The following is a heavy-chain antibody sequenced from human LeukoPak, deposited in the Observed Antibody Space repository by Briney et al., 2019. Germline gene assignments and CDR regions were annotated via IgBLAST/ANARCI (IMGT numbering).Heavy chain of an antibody. CDR1: GLIFKTSW. V-gene: IGHV3-7*01. Sequence: GGSLRLSCAASGLIFKTSWMSWVRQAPGKGLECVANIKQDGSETYYVDSVKGRFIISRDNAKNSLFLQMNSLRAEDTAVYYCASGNYFDYWGQGTLVTVSS. CDR2: IKQDGSET. J-gene: IGHJ4*02. CDR3: ASGNYFDY.